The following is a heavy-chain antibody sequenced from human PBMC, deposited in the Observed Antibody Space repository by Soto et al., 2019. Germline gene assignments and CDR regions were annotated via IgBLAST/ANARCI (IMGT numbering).Heavy chain of an antibody. J-gene: IGHJ4*02. CDR3: AKDTYSYGEQGLDY. CDR2: ISGSGGST. CDR1: GFTFSSYA. Sequence: PGGSLRLSCAASGFTFSSYAMSWVRQAPGKGLEWVSAISGSGGSTYYADSVKGRFTISRDNSKNTLYLQMNSLRAEDTAVYYCAKDTYSYGEQGLDYRGPGALGTVSS. V-gene: IGHV3-23*01. D-gene: IGHD5-18*01.